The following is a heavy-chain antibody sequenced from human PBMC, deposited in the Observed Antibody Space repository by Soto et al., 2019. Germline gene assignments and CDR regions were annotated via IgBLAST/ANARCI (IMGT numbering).Heavy chain of an antibody. CDR3: ARGYGSGWQGGFDY. J-gene: IGHJ4*02. Sequence: SETLSLTCTVSGGSISSYYWSWIRQPPGKGLEWIGYIYYSGSTNYNPSLKSRVTTSVDTSKNQFSLKLSSVTAADTAVYYCARGYGSGWQGGFDYWGQGTLVTVSS. D-gene: IGHD6-19*01. CDR2: IYYSGST. CDR1: GGSISSYY. V-gene: IGHV4-59*01.